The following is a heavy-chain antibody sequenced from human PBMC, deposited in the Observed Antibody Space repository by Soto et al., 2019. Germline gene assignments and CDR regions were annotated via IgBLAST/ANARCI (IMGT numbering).Heavy chain of an antibody. D-gene: IGHD4-17*01. Sequence: GGSLRFSCVASGFTFNKYAMTWVRQAAGKGLEWVSSISGSSSTTYYADSVKGRFTISRDNSKNTIFLHMNSLRVEDTALYYCVPTRYDYGDDAVGYWGQGTLVTVPQ. CDR1: GFTFNKYA. J-gene: IGHJ4*01. CDR2: ISGSSSTT. CDR3: VPTRYDYGDDAVGY. V-gene: IGHV3-23*01.